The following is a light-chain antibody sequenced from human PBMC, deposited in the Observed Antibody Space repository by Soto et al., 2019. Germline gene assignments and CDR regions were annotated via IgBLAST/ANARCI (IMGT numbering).Light chain of an antibody. CDR2: GAS. J-gene: IGKJ5*01. V-gene: IGKV3-20*01. Sequence: EIVLTQSPGTLSLSPGERATLSCRASQSVSSSYLAWYQQKPGQAPRLLIYGASSRATGIPDRFSGSGSGTDFTLTISRLEPEYFAVYYCQQYGSSPQTTFGQGTGLEIK. CDR3: QQYGSSPQTT. CDR1: QSVSSSY.